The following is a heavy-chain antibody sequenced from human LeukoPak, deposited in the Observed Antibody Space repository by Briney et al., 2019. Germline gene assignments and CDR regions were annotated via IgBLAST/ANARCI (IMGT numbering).Heavy chain of an antibody. CDR2: ISGSGGTT. CDR3: ARGSYSGSYD. J-gene: IGHJ4*02. D-gene: IGHD1-26*01. CDR1: GFTFSSSA. Sequence: GGSLRLSCAASGFTFSSSAMGWVRQAPGKGLEWVSGISGSGGTTYYADSVKGRFTISRDNSKNTLHLQMNRLRVEDTAVYYCARGSYSGSYDWGQGTLVTVSS. V-gene: IGHV3-23*01.